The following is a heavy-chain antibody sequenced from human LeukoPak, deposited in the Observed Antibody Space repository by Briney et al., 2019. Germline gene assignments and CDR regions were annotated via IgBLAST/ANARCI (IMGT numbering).Heavy chain of an antibody. Sequence: SETLSLTCTVSGGSISSYYWSWIRQPPGKGLEWIGYIYYSGTTNYNPSLKSRVTMSVDTSKNQFSLKLNSVTAADTAVYYCARDLKIGGNSGWYSFDYWGQGTLVTVSS. CDR1: GGSISSYY. V-gene: IGHV4-59*01. J-gene: IGHJ4*02. D-gene: IGHD6-19*01. CDR2: IYYSGTT. CDR3: ARDLKIGGNSGWYSFDY.